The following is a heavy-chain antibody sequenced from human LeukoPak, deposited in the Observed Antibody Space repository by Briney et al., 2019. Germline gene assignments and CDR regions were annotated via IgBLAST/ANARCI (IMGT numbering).Heavy chain of an antibody. Sequence: GKSLRLSCVASGFTFSSSAFHWVRQAPGKGLDWVALISYDGTNNYYADSVKGRFTISRDNAKNTLYLQMNSLRAEDTAVYYCARGWFGGQRFDPWGQGTLVTVSS. J-gene: IGHJ5*02. D-gene: IGHD3-10*01. CDR3: ARGWFGGQRFDP. V-gene: IGHV3-30*03. CDR1: GFTFSSSA. CDR2: ISYDGTNN.